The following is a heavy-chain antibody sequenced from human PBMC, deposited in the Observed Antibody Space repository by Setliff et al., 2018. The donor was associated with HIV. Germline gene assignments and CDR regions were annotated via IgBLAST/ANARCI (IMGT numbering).Heavy chain of an antibody. CDR3: ARVRLYSSALDY. D-gene: IGHD3-22*01. V-gene: IGHV3-66*02. CDR2: IYSDGST. Sequence: GGSLRLSCAASGFTVSGSYMSWVRQAPGKGLEWVSTIYSDGSTYHADSVKGRFTLSRDTSKNTLSLQMNSLRPEDTAVFYCARVRLYSSALDYWGQGTLVTVSS. J-gene: IGHJ4*02. CDR1: GFTVSGSY.